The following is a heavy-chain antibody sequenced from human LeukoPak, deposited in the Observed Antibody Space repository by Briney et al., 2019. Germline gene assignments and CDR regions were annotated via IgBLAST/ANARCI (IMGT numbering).Heavy chain of an antibody. V-gene: IGHV4-59*01. CDR1: GGSISSYH. CDR2: IYYSGST. CDR3: AREGVVRLFYYMDV. J-gene: IGHJ6*03. Sequence: SETLSLTCTVSGGSISSYHWSWIRQPPGKGLEWIGYIYYSGSTNYNPSLKSRVTISVDTSKNQFSLKLSSVTAADTAVYYCAREGVVRLFYYMDVWGKGTTVTISS. D-gene: IGHD2/OR15-2a*01.